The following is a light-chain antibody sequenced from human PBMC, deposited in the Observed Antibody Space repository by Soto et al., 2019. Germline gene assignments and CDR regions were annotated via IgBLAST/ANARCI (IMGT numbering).Light chain of an antibody. J-gene: IGLJ2*01. V-gene: IGLV3-21*02. Sequence: SYELTQPPSVSVAPGQTARLTCGGSNIGSKTVHWYQQKPGQAPVLVVYDDADRPSGIPERFSGSNSGNTAALTISRVEAGHEADYYCQVWDANTDNVVFGGGTKLTVL. CDR3: QVWDANTDNVV. CDR1: NIGSKT. CDR2: DDA.